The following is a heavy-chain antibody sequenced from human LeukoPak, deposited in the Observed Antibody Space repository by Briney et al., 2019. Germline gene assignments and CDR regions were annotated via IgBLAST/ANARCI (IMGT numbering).Heavy chain of an antibody. CDR3: ARDYCSSTSCYPVDDY. CDR2: IIPILGIA. J-gene: IGHJ4*02. CDR1: GGTFSSYT. D-gene: IGHD2-2*01. Sequence: SVKVSCKASGGTFSSYTISWVRQAPGQGLEWMGRIIPILGIANYAQKLQGRVTITADKSTSTAYMELSSLRSEDTAVYYCARDYCSSTSCYPVDDYWGQGTLVTVSS. V-gene: IGHV1-69*04.